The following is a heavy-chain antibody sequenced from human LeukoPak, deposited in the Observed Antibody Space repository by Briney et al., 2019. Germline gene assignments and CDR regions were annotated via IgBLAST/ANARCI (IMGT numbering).Heavy chain of an antibody. CDR2: IYYSGTT. CDR1: GASISSYY. J-gene: IGHJ4*02. V-gene: IGHV4-59*01. D-gene: IGHD3-16*01. Sequence: SETLSLTCTVSGASISSYYWSWIRQPPGKGLERIGYIYYSGTTNCNPSLKSRVTISVDTSKNQFSLKLSSVTAADTAVYYCARFLTEGFYFDYWGQGTLVTVSS. CDR3: ARFLTEGFYFDY.